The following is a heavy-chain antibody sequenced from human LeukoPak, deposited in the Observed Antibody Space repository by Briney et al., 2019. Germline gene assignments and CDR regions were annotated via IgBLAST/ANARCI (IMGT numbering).Heavy chain of an antibody. Sequence: GGSLRLSCAAFSGFAMSWVRQAPGKGLEWVSAINGRGDDTYYPDSVKGRFTISRDNSNNTLYPQMNSLRAEDTAVYYCAKGHGSSSSFFDSWGQGILVTVSS. CDR1: SGFA. CDR3: AKGHGSSSSFFDS. V-gene: IGHV3-23*01. D-gene: IGHD1-26*01. J-gene: IGHJ4*02. CDR2: INGRGDDT.